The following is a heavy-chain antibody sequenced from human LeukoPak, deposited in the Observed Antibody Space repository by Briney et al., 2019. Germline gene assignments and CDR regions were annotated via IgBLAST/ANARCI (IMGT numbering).Heavy chain of an antibody. D-gene: IGHD6-19*01. V-gene: IGHV3-30-3*01. CDR2: ISYDGSNK. CDR1: GFTFSAFD. CDR3: ARIPAGIAEAGEGVY. Sequence: GRSLRLSCAASGFTFSAFDMHWVRQAPGKGLEWVAVISYDGSNKYYADSVKGRFTISRDNSKNTLHLQVNSLRAEDTAVYYCARIPAGIAEAGEGVYWGQGTLVIVSS. J-gene: IGHJ4*02.